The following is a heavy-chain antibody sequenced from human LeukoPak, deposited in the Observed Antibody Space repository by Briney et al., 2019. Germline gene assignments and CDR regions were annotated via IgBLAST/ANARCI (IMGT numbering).Heavy chain of an antibody. CDR2: ISGSSGRT. J-gene: IGHJ4*02. CDR1: GFTFASYA. Sequence: GRSLRLSCAASGFTFASYAMSWVRQAPGKGLEWVSGISGSSGRTSYADSVKGRFTISRDNSKNTLHLQLNSLRLEDTAIYYCAKDDSVGGTTTPCWGQGTLVTVSS. D-gene: IGHD1-26*01. V-gene: IGHV3-23*01. CDR3: AKDDSVGGTTTPC.